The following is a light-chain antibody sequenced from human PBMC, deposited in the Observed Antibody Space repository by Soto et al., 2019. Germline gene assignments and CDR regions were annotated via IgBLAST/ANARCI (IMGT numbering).Light chain of an antibody. Sequence: EIVLTQSPATLSLSPGERAALSCRASQSVDTHLAWYQQKPGQAPRLLIYGASSRATGIPDRFSGSGSGTDLTLTISRLEPEDFAVYYCQQYNNWPRTFGQATKVDI. CDR3: QQYNNWPRT. CDR2: GAS. J-gene: IGKJ1*01. CDR1: QSVDTH. V-gene: IGKV3-11*01.